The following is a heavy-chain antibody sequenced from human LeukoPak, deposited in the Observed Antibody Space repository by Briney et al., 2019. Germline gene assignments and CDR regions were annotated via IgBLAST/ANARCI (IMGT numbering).Heavy chain of an antibody. V-gene: IGHV4-34*01. CDR2: INHSGST. CDR1: GGSFSGYY. D-gene: IGHD3/OR15-3a*01. J-gene: IGHJ4*02. Sequence: SETLSLTCAVYGGSFSGYYWSWIRQPPGKGLELIGEINHSGSTNYNPSLKSRVTISVDTSKNQFSLKLSSVTAADTAVYYCARVGLGSDYWGQGTLVTVSS. CDR3: ARVGLGSDY.